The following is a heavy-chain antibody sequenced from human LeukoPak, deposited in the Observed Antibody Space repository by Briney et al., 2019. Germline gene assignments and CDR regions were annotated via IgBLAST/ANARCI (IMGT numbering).Heavy chain of an antibody. V-gene: IGHV4-59*13. CDR2: IYYTGST. D-gene: IGHD2-15*01. CDR1: GGSISSYY. Sequence: PSETLSLTCTVSGGSISSYYWSWIRQPPGKGLEWIGYIYYTGSTNYNPSLKSRVTISVDTSKKHFSLKLSSVTAADTAVYYCARVSGGYRWGQGTLVTVSS. J-gene: IGHJ4*02. CDR3: ARVSGGYR.